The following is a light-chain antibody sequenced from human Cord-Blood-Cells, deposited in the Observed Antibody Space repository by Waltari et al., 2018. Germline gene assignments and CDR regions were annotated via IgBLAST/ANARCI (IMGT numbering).Light chain of an antibody. Sequence: DIQMTQSPSTMSASVGDRVTITCRASQSISSWLAWYQQKPGKAPKLLIYKASSLGSGVPSRISGSGSGTEFTLTISSLQPDDFATYYCQQYNSYPWTFCQGTKVEIK. J-gene: IGKJ1*01. CDR1: QSISSW. CDR3: QQYNSYPWT. V-gene: IGKV1-5*03. CDR2: KAS.